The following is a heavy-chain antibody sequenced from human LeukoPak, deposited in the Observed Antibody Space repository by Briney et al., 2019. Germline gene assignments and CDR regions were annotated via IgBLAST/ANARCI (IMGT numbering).Heavy chain of an antibody. CDR3: ARLHGSSLPRVFDF. Sequence: GESLKISCKGSGYSFSSYWIGWVRQMPGKGLEWMGVIYPGDSHTRYSPSFQGQVTISVDKSISTAYLQWSSLKASDTAMYYCARLHGSSLPRVFDFWGQGTLVTVSS. V-gene: IGHV5-51*01. CDR1: GYSFSSYW. CDR2: IYPGDSHT. J-gene: IGHJ4*02. D-gene: IGHD6-6*01.